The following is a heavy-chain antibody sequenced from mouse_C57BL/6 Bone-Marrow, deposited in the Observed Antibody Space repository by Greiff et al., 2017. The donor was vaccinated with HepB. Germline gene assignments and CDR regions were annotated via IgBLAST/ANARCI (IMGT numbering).Heavy chain of an antibody. Sequence: EVNVVESGGGLVQSGRSLRLSCATSGFTFSDFYMEWVRQAPGKGLEWIAASRNKANDYTTEYSASVKGRFIVSRDTSQSILYLQMNALRAEDTAIYYCARDAPGSRAYWGQGTLVTVSA. J-gene: IGHJ3*01. V-gene: IGHV7-1*01. CDR1: GFTFSDFY. CDR3: ARDAPGSRAY. CDR2: SRNKANDYTT. D-gene: IGHD1-1*01.